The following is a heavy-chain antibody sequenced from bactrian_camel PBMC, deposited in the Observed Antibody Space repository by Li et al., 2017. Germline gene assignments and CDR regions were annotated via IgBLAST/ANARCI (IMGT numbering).Heavy chain of an antibody. J-gene: IGHJ4*01. Sequence: QLVESGGGSVQAGGSLRLSCVASGDTIGRYCMGWFRQIPDKEREGVAGIESDGSTSYTDSVKGRFTISQDNAKNTLYLQMNSLRPEDTAMYYCAAAPAYICKSSFASLRDTKDFYFWGQGTQVTVS. CDR1: GDTIGRYC. CDR3: AAAPAYICKSSFASLRDTKDFYF. D-gene: IGHD7*01. V-gene: IGHV3S55*01. CDR2: IESDGST.